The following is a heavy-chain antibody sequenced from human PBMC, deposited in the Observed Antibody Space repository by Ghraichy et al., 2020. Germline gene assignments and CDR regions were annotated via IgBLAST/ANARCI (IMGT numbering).Heavy chain of an antibody. J-gene: IGHJ4*02. V-gene: IGHV1-46*01. Sequence: ASVKVSCKAYEYTFTSYYMHWVRQAPGQGLEWMGIINPSGGSTSYAQKFQGRVTMTRDTSTSTVYMELSSLRSEDTAVYYCARDENSIAAAGYWGQGTLVTVAS. CDR2: INPSGGST. CDR3: ARDENSIAAAGY. D-gene: IGHD6-13*01. CDR1: EYTFTSYY.